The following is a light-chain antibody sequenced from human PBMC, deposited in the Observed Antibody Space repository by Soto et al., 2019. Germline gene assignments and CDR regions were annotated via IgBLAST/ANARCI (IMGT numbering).Light chain of an antibody. CDR1: QSVSSSC. CDR2: GAS. Sequence: ESVLMQSPGTVSLSPGERDTLSCRASQSVSSSCLAWYQQKPGQAPRLLIYGASSRATGIPDRFSGSGSGTDFTLTISRLEPEDFAVYYCQQYGSSPGTFGQGTKVEIK. CDR3: QQYGSSPGT. V-gene: IGKV3-20*01. J-gene: IGKJ1*01.